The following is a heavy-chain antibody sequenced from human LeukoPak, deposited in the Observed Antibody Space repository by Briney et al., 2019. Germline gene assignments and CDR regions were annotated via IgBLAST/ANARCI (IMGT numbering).Heavy chain of an antibody. V-gene: IGHV3-21*01. CDR3: ARDWLPMVTNY. Sequence: GGSLRLSCAASGFTFSSYSMNWVRQAPGKGLEWVSSISSSSSYIYYADSVKGRFTISRDNAKNSLYLQMNSLRAEGTAVYYCARDWLPMVTNYWGQGTLVTVSS. CDR2: ISSSSSYI. J-gene: IGHJ4*02. D-gene: IGHD5-18*01. CDR1: GFTFSSYS.